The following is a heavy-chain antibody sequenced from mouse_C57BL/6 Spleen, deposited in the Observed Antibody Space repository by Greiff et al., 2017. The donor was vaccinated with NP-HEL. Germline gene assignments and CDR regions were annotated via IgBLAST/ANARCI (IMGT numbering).Heavy chain of an antibody. V-gene: IGHV1-15*01. J-gene: IGHJ4*01. Sequence: QVQLKQSGAELVRPGASVTLSCKASGYTFTDYEMHWVKQTPVHGLEWIGAIDPETGGTAYNQKFKGKAILTADKSSSTAYMELRSLTSEDSAVYYWTIYDGHYEYYAMDYWGQGTSVTVSS. CDR2: IDPETGGT. CDR1: GYTFTDYE. D-gene: IGHD2-3*01. CDR3: TIYDGHYEYYAMDY.